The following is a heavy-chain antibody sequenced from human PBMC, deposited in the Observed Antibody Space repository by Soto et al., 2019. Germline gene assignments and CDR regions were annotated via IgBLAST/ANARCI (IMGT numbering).Heavy chain of an antibody. CDR1: GFTFDDYA. J-gene: IGHJ4*02. CDR3: AKDKDFWSGYYTAYFDY. Sequence: EVQLVESGGGLVQPGRSLRLSCAAYGFTFDDYAMHWVRQAPGKGQEWVSGISWNSGSIGYADSVKGRFTISRDNAKNSLYLQMNSLRAEDTALYYCAKDKDFWSGYYTAYFDYWGQGTLVTVSS. V-gene: IGHV3-9*01. D-gene: IGHD3-3*01. CDR2: ISWNSGSI.